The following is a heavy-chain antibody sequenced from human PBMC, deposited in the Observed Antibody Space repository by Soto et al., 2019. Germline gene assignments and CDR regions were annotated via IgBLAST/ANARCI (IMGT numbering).Heavy chain of an antibody. Sequence: GGSLRLSCAAPGFTFSSYGMHWVRQAPGKGLEWVAVIWYDGSNKYYADSVKGRFTISRDNSKNTLYLQMNSLRAEDTAVYYCAREDPDYYDSSGYEYWGQGTLVTVSS. CDR1: GFTFSSYG. CDR3: AREDPDYYDSSGYEY. V-gene: IGHV3-33*01. CDR2: IWYDGSNK. D-gene: IGHD3-22*01. J-gene: IGHJ4*02.